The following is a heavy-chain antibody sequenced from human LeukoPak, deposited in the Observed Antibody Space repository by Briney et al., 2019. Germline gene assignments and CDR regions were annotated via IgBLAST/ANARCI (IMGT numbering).Heavy chain of an antibody. CDR2: IRSDGNNK. D-gene: IGHD1-26*01. CDR1: GFTFSIYG. J-gene: IGHJ4*02. V-gene: IGHV3-30*02. CDR3: ARGELGPSGDYFDY. Sequence: GGSLRLSCAASGFTFSIYGMHWVRQAPGKGLEWVAFIRSDGNNKYYTDSVEGRFIISRDNSKNTLYLQMNTLRTEDTAVFYCARGELGPSGDYFDYWGQGTLVTVSS.